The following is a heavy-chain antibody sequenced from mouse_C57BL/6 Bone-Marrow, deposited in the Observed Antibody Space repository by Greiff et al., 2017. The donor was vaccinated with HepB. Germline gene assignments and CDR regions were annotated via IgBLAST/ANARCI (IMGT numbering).Heavy chain of an antibody. J-gene: IGHJ3*01. CDR1: GFTFSSYA. V-gene: IGHV5-9-1*02. CDR3: TGDAGWLLNAY. D-gene: IGHD2-3*01. Sequence: EVQRVESGEGLVKPGASLKLSCAASGFTFSSYAMSWVRQTPEKRLEWVAYISSGGDYTYYADTVKGRSTISRDNARNTLYLQMSSLTSEDTAVYYGTGDAGWLLNAYGGQGTLVTVSA. CDR2: ISSGGDYT.